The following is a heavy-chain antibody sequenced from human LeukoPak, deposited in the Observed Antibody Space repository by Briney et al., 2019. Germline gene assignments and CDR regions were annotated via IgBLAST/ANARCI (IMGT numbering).Heavy chain of an antibody. J-gene: IGHJ4*02. V-gene: IGHV1-46*01. D-gene: IGHD2-15*01. CDR2: INPSGGST. CDR3: ARDSGTIRGTVDY. Sequence: ASVKVSCKSSGYTFTSYYMYWVRQAPGQGLEWMGIINPSGGSTSYAQKFQGRVTMTRDTSTSTVYMELSSLRSEDTAVYYCARDSGTIRGTVDYWGQGTLVTVSS. CDR1: GYTFTSYY.